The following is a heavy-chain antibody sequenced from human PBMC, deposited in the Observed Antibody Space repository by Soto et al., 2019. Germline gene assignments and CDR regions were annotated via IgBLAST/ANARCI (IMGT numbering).Heavy chain of an antibody. CDR2: IIPILGIA. V-gene: IGHV1-69*02. D-gene: IGHD2-2*01. CDR1: GGTFSSYT. J-gene: IGHJ5*02. Sequence: QVQLVQSGAEVKKPGSSVKVSCKASGGTFSSYTISWVRQAPGQGLEWMGRIIPILGIANYAQKFQGRVTITADKSTSTAYMELSSLRSEDTAVDYCASVRYCSSTSCPDWFDPWGQGTLVTVAS. CDR3: ASVRYCSSTSCPDWFDP.